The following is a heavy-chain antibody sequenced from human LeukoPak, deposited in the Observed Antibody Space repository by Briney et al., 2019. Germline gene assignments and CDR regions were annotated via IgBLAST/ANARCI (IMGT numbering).Heavy chain of an antibody. Sequence: GGSLRLSCAASGFTFSSYAMSWVRQAPGKGLEWVSGISWNSGSIGYADSVKGRFTISRDNAKNSLYLQMNSLRAEDTASYYCAKDPRYYYDSSGYPDYWGQGTLVTVSS. CDR3: AKDPRYYYDSSGYPDY. CDR1: GFTFSSYA. V-gene: IGHV3-9*01. J-gene: IGHJ4*02. D-gene: IGHD3-22*01. CDR2: ISWNSGSI.